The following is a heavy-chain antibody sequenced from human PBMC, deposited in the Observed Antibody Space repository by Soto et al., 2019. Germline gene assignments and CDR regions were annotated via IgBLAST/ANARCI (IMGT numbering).Heavy chain of an antibody. CDR3: ARHLTYCSAGSCYSDFPYYGMDV. J-gene: IGHJ6*02. D-gene: IGHD2-15*01. CDR2: IYYSGST. V-gene: IGHV4-31*03. CDR1: GGSISSGGYS. Sequence: SETLSLTCTVSGGSISSGGYSWTWIRQHPGKGLEWIGYIYYSGSTYYKPSLKSRVTISVDTSKNQFSLKLSSVTAADTAVYYCARHLTYCSAGSCYSDFPYYGMDVWGQGTTVTVSS.